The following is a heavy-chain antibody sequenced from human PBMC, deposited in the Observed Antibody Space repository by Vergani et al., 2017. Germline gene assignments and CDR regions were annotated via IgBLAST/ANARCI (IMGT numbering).Heavy chain of an antibody. D-gene: IGHD3-10*01. CDR3: ARGIRVRGVMEYYFDY. CDR1: GGTFSSYA. Sequence: QVQLVQSGAEVKKPGSSVKVSCKASGGTFSSYAISWVRQAPGQGLEWMGGIIPIFGTANYAQKFQGRLTITADESTSTAYMELSSLRSEDTAVYYCARGIRVRGVMEYYFDYWGQGTLVTVSS. J-gene: IGHJ4*02. V-gene: IGHV1-69*01. CDR2: IIPIFGTA.